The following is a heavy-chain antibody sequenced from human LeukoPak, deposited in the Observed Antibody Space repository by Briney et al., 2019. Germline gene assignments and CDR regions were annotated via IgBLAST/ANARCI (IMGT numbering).Heavy chain of an antibody. Sequence: GGSLRLSCEVSGFTFDKYAMHWVRQAPGKGLEWVSGISWKGDIIGYADSVKGRFTISRDNVKNSLYLQMNSLRPEDMALYYCAKGNSGSYSQDWFDPWGQGTLVTVSS. V-gene: IGHV3-9*03. D-gene: IGHD1-26*01. CDR3: AKGNSGSYSQDWFDP. CDR2: ISWKGDII. J-gene: IGHJ5*02. CDR1: GFTFDKYA.